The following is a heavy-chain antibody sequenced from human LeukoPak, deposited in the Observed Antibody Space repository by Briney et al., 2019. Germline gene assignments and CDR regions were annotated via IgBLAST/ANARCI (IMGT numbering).Heavy chain of an antibody. CDR2: IYHSGST. Sequence: SETLSLTCAVSGGSISSGGYSWSWIRQPPGKGLEWIGYIYHSGSTYYNPSLKSRVTISVDRSKNQFSLKLSSVTAADTVVYYCARGSYGSDRMGAFDIWGQGTMVTVSS. J-gene: IGHJ3*02. V-gene: IGHV4-30-2*01. CDR1: GGSISSGGYS. D-gene: IGHD3-10*01. CDR3: ARGSYGSDRMGAFDI.